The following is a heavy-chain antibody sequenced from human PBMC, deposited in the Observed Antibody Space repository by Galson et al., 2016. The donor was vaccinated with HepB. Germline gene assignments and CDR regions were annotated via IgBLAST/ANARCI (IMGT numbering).Heavy chain of an antibody. CDR1: GFTFRTYA. Sequence: SLRLSCAASGFTFRTYAMHWVRQAPGNGLEYVSAISSQGGNIYYADSVKGRFTISRDNSKNMVYLQMSRLRAEDSAVYYCVKSHYCHTTSCFEGSAGDYWGQGTLVTVSS. J-gene: IGHJ4*02. V-gene: IGHV3-64D*06. CDR2: ISSQGGNI. D-gene: IGHD2-2*01. CDR3: VKSHYCHTTSCFEGSAGDY.